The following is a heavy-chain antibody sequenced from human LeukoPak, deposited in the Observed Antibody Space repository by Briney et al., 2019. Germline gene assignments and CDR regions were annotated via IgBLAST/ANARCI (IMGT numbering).Heavy chain of an antibody. CDR3: ARDRVGSTSFDF. Sequence: SETLSLTCNVSGDSISSYYWSWIRQPAGKGLEWIGRIYTCGSTACDPSLRSRVTMSLDTSKNQFSLKLTSVTAADTALYYCARDRVGSTSFDFWGQGTLVIVSS. V-gene: IGHV4-4*07. CDR1: GDSISSYY. D-gene: IGHD1-26*01. CDR2: IYTCGST. J-gene: IGHJ4*02.